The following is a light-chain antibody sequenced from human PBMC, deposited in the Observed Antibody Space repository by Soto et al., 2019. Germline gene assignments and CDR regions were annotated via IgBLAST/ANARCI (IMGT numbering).Light chain of an antibody. J-gene: IGKJ2*01. CDR3: QHYNSYSHT. Sequence: DIPMTQSPSTLSAPVGDRVTITCRASQSISTWLAWYQQKPGKAPRLLIYDASNLERGVPSRFSGSGSGTEFTLTISSLQPDDFATYYCQHYNSYSHTFGQGTKLEIK. CDR2: DAS. CDR1: QSISTW. V-gene: IGKV1-5*01.